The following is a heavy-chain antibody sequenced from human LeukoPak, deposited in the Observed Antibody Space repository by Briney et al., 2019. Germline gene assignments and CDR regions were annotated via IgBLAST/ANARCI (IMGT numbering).Heavy chain of an antibody. D-gene: IGHD6-13*01. CDR2: INHSGST. CDR1: GGSFSGYY. Sequence: SETLSHTCAVYGGSFSGYYWSWIRQPPGKGLEWIGEINHSGSTNYNPSLKSRVTISVDTSKNQFSLKLSSVTAADTAVYYCARNEGQQLSRSWSDPWGQGTLVTVSS. J-gene: IGHJ5*02. CDR3: ARNEGQQLSRSWSDP. V-gene: IGHV4-34*01.